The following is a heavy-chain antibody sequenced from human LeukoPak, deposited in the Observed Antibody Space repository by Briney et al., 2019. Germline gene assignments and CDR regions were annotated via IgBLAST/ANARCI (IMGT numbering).Heavy chain of an antibody. CDR2: INGDGSST. CDR1: GFTLSSYW. Sequence: GGSLRLSCAASGFTLSSYWMHGVRQAPGKGLVWVSRINGDGSSTNYADSVRGRFTISRDNAKNTLYLQMNSLRAEDTAVYYCARVTDSSSWVIASWGQGTLVTVSS. D-gene: IGHD6-13*01. J-gene: IGHJ5*02. V-gene: IGHV3-74*01. CDR3: ARVTDSSSWVIAS.